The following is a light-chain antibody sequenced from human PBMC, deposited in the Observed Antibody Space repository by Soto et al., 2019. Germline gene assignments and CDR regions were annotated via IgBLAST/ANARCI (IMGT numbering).Light chain of an antibody. CDR1: QAISNY. CDR3: QQYGSSPTWT. CDR2: TAS. J-gene: IGKJ1*01. V-gene: IGKV1-27*01. Sequence: DIQMTQSPSSLSASVGDRVTITCRASQAISNYLAWYQQKPGKIPKLLIYTASTLQSGVPSRFSGRGSGTDFTLPISSLQPEDVATYYCQQYGSSPTWTFGQGTKVEIK.